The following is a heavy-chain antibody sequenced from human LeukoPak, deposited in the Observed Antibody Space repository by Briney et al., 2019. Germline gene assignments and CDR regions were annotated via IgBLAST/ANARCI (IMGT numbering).Heavy chain of an antibody. CDR1: GFTVSSNY. J-gene: IGHJ4*02. D-gene: IGHD2-8*01. CDR2: LKSKTNGETT. V-gene: IGHV3-15*01. CDR3: VTDSLVQNY. Sequence: PGGSLRLSCAASGFTVSSNYMSWVRQAPGKGLEWVGRLKSKTNGETTDYAAPVKGRFTISRDDSKNTLYLQMNSLKTEDTAVYYCVTDSLVQNYWGQGTLVTVSS.